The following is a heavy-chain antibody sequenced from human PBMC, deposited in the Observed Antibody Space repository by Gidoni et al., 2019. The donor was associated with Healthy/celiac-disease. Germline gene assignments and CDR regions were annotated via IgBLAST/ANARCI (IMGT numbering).Heavy chain of an antibody. V-gene: IGHV1-69*06. D-gene: IGHD3-3*01. CDR1: GGTFSSYA. Sequence: QVQLVQSGAEVKKPGSSVKVSCKASGGTFSSYAISWVRQAPGQGLEWMGGIIPIFGTANYAQKFQGRVTITADKSTSTAYMELSSLRSEDTAVYYCASLTYYDFWSGDPPHGWFDPWGQGTLVTVSS. CDR2: IIPIFGTA. J-gene: IGHJ5*02. CDR3: ASLTYYDFWSGDPPHGWFDP.